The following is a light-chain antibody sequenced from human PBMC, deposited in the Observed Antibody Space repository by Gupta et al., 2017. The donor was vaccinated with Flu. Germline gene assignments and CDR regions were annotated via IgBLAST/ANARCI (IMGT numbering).Light chain of an antibody. CDR2: DVS. Sequence: VSCDHQHPCKATNLMIFDVSKRHSGAPDRCSGSNSGNTASPTVSSLQAEDEADDYCSAYAGSNNFGGVFGGGTKLTVL. J-gene: IGLJ2*01. CDR3: SAYAGSNNFGGV. V-gene: IGLV2-8*01.